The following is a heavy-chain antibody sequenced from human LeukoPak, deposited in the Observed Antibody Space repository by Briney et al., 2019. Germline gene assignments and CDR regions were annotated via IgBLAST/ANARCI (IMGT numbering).Heavy chain of an antibody. Sequence: GESLRISCKGSGYSFTSYWISWVRQMPGKGLEWMGITYPGDSDTRYSPSFQGQVTISADKSISTAYLQWSSLKASDTAMYYCARRYCSGGSCYSHFDYWGQGTLVTVSS. CDR3: ARRYCSGGSCYSHFDY. V-gene: IGHV5-51*01. D-gene: IGHD2-15*01. J-gene: IGHJ4*02. CDR2: TYPGDSDT. CDR1: GYSFTSYW.